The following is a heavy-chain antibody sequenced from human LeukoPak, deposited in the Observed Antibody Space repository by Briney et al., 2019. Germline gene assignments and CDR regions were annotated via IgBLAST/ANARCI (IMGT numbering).Heavy chain of an antibody. CDR2: ISYSGST. CDR3: ATQDIVVVPVV. J-gene: IGHJ4*02. V-gene: IGHV4-59*12. Sequence: PSETLSLTCTVSGGSISSYYWSWIRQPPGKGLEWIGYISYSGSTNYNPSLKSRVTISVDTSKNQFSLKLSSVTAADTAVYYCATQDIVVVPVVWGQGTLVTVSS. CDR1: GGSISSYY. D-gene: IGHD2-2*01.